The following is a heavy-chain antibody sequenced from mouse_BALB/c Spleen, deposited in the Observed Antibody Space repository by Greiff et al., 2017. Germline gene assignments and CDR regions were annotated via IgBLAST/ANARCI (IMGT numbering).Heavy chain of an antibody. J-gene: IGHJ4*01. V-gene: IGHV3-2*02. CDR1: GYSITSDYA. D-gene: IGHD2-3*01. Sequence: EVQLVESGPGLVKPSQSLSLTCTVTGYSITSDYAWNWIRQFPGNKLEWMGYISYSGSTSYNPSLKSRISITRDTSKNQFFLQLNSVTTEDTATYYCARWLLRLGATDFWGQGTSVTVSS. CDR2: ISYSGST. CDR3: ARWLLRLGATDF.